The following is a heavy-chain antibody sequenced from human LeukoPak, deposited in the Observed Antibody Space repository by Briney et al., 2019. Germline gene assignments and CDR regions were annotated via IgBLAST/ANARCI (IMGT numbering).Heavy chain of an antibody. CDR2: IYYSGTT. V-gene: IGHV4-39*01. D-gene: IGHD2-8*02. CDR1: GGSIISSSYN. CDR3: ARLPTGFPNWFDP. Sequence: PSETLSLTCTVSGGSIISSSYNWGWIRQPPGKGLEWIGTIYYSGTTYYSPSLQSRVTISVDTSKNEFSLKVNSVTAADTAVYYCARLPTGFPNWFDPWGQGTRVTVSS. J-gene: IGHJ5*02.